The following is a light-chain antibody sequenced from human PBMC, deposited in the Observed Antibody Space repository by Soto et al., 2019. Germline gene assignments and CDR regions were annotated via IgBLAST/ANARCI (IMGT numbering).Light chain of an antibody. CDR2: EVS. CDR3: SSYTTSSTLL. V-gene: IGLV2-14*01. J-gene: IGLJ1*01. Sequence: QSVLTQPASVSGSPGQSITISCTGTSSDVGGYNYVSWFQQHPGKAPKLILFEVSYRPSGISNRFSGSKSGNTASLTISGLQVEDEGIYFCSSYTTSSTLLFGPGTKLTVL. CDR1: SSDVGGYNY.